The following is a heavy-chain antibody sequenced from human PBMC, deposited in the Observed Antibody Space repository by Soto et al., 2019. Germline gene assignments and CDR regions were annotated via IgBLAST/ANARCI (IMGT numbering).Heavy chain of an antibody. Sequence: HPGGSLRLSCAASGFIFNNYAMHWVRQAPGKGLEWVSGISWNSGNVGYADSVKGRFTISRDHAENSLYLQMNSLRPEDTALYYCAKDTGDSSGYYYYYYYGMDVWGQGTTVTVSS. D-gene: IGHD3-22*01. CDR3: AKDTGDSSGYYYYYYYGMDV. CDR1: GFIFNNYA. J-gene: IGHJ6*02. CDR2: ISWNSGNV. V-gene: IGHV3-9*01.